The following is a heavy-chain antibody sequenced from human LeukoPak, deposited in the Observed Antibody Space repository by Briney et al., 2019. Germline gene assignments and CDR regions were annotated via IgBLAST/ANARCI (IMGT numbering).Heavy chain of an antibody. CDR2: ISSKGTYI. Sequence: GGSLRLSCEVSGFTFSASNMNWVRQAPGKGLEWVSYISSKGTYINYADSVKGRFTISRDNAKSSVYLHMTSLRAEDTAVYYCAKEACSGTNCIYYFMDVWGKGTTVTVSS. J-gene: IGHJ6*03. D-gene: IGHD3-10*02. CDR3: AKEACSGTNCIYYFMDV. CDR1: GFTFSASN. V-gene: IGHV3-21*06.